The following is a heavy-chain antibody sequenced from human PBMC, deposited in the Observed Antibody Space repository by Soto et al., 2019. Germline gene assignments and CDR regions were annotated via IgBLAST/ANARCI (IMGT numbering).Heavy chain of an antibody. CDR3: ARGSSGWYHWFDP. CDR1: GGTFSSYA. V-gene: IGHV1-69*06. Sequence: VASVKVSCKASGGTFSSYAISWVRQAPGQGLEWMGGIIPIFGTANYAQKFQGRVTITADKSTSTAYMELSSLRSEDTAVYYCARGSSGWYHWFDPWGQGTLVTVSS. CDR2: IIPIFGTA. J-gene: IGHJ5*02. D-gene: IGHD6-19*01.